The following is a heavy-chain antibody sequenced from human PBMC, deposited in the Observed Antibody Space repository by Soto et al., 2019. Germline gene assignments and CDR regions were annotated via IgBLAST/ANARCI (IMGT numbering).Heavy chain of an antibody. CDR2: ISGSGGST. D-gene: IGHD3-3*01. Sequence: GGSLRLSCAASGFTFSSYAMSWVRQAPGKGLEWDSAISGSGGSTYYADSVKGRFTISRDNSKNTLYLQMNSLRAEDTAVYYCAKARAQYYDFWSGYPVDYWGQGTLVTVSS. V-gene: IGHV3-23*01. J-gene: IGHJ4*02. CDR3: AKARAQYYDFWSGYPVDY. CDR1: GFTFSSYA.